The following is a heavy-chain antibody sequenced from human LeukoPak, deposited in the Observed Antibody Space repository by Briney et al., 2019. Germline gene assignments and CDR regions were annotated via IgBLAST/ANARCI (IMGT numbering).Heavy chain of an antibody. CDR1: GFTFSSYG. V-gene: IGHV3-15*01. CDR2: IKSKTAGGTT. Sequence: GGSLRLSCAASGFTFSSYGMSWVRQAPGKGLEWVGRIKSKTAGGTTDYAAPVKGRFTISRDDSKNTLYLQMNSLKTEDTAVYYCTSGYWGQGTLVTVSS. CDR3: TSGY. J-gene: IGHJ4*02.